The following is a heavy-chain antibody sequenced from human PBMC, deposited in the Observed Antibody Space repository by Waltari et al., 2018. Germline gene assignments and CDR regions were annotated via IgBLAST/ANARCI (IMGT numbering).Heavy chain of an antibody. CDR2: IIPIFGTA. CDR3: AAPTSPEHIVVVPAAPGSAFDI. CDR1: GGTFSSYA. D-gene: IGHD2-2*01. J-gene: IGHJ3*02. V-gene: IGHV1-69*05. Sequence: QVQLVQSGAEVKKPGSSVKVSCKASGGTFSSYAISWVRQAHGQGLEWMGGIIPIFGTANYAQKFQGRVTITTDESTSTAYMELSSLRSEDTAVYYCAAPTSPEHIVVVPAAPGSAFDIWGQGTMVTVSS.